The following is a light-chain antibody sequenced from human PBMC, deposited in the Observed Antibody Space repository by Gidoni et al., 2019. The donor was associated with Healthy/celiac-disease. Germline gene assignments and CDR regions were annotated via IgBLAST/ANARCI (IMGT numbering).Light chain of an antibody. V-gene: IGLV1-44*01. J-gene: IGLJ1*01. Sequence: QSVLTQPPSASGTPGQRVTISCSGSSSNIGSNTVNWYQQPPGTAPKLLIYSNNQRPSGVPDRLSGSKSGTSASLAISGLQSEDEADYYCAAWDDSLNGRGVFGTGTKVTVL. CDR2: SNN. CDR1: SSNIGSNT. CDR3: AAWDDSLNGRGV.